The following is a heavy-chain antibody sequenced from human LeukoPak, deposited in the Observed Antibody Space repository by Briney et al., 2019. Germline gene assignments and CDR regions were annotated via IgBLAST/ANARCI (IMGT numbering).Heavy chain of an antibody. CDR3: ARDRVVVPAAYYYYYGMDV. J-gene: IGHJ6*02. CDR2: ISYDGSNK. CDR1: GFTFSSYA. V-gene: IGHV3-30-3*01. D-gene: IGHD2-2*01. Sequence: GRSLRPSCAASGFTFSSYAMHWVRQAPGKGLEWVAVISYDGSNKYYADSVKGRFTISRDNSKNTLYLQMNSLRAEDTAVYYCARDRVVVPAAYYYYYGMDVWGQGTTVTVSS.